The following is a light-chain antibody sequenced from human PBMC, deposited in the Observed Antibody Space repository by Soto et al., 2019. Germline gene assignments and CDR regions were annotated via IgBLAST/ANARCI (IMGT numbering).Light chain of an antibody. V-gene: IGKV1-9*01. CDR3: LQVNSYPYS. CDR2: YAS. J-gene: IGKJ2*01. CDR1: QGISSY. Sequence: IQMTQSPSSLSASVGDRVTITCRASQGISSYLAWYQQKLGKAPRLLIYYASTLQSGVPTRFSGSGSGTDFTLTISSLQPEDFATYYCLQVNSYPYSFGQGTKLEI.